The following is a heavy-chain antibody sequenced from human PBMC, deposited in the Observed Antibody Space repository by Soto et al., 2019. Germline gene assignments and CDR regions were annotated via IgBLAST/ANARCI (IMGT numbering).Heavy chain of an antibody. Sequence: QVQVVQSGAEVKKPGSSLKISCKASGRIFSSFPTSWVRQVPGQGLEWMGGVISASGSVTYAPKFQGRVTMTAVNSAGIGYMELTSLTSEDTAIYYCVRVGSRDAYNYVLDQWGPGTMVTVSS. J-gene: IGHJ1*01. V-gene: IGHV1-69*06. CDR1: GRIFSSFP. CDR2: VISASGSV. CDR3: VRVGSRDAYNYVLDQ. D-gene: IGHD5-18*01.